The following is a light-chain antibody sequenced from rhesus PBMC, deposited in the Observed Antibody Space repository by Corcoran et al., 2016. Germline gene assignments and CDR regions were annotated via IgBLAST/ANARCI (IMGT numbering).Light chain of an antibody. Sequence: DIQMTQSPSSLSASVGDTVTITCRARQSISSWLAWYQQKPGKAPKLLIYKASSLPSGVPSRFSGSGSGTDFTLTISILQSEDFATYYCQQYTSSPFTCGPGTKLDIK. CDR2: KAS. V-gene: IGKV1-22*01. CDR3: QQYTSSPFT. CDR1: QSISSW. J-gene: IGKJ3*01.